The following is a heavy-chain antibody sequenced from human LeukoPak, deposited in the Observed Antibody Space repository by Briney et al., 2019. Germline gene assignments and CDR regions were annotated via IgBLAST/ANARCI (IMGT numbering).Heavy chain of an antibody. J-gene: IGHJ6*03. V-gene: IGHV3-48*03. CDR3: ARDVGWYDVSGTPRYYYYYMDV. CDR2: ISSSGSNI. CDR1: GFTFSSYE. D-gene: IGHD1-1*01. Sequence: PGGSLRLSCTASGFTFSSYEMNWVRRAPGKGLEWVSYISSSGSNIYYADSVKGRFTISRDNAKNSLYLQMNSLRAEDTAVYYCARDVGWYDVSGTPRYYYYYMDVWGKGTTVTVSS.